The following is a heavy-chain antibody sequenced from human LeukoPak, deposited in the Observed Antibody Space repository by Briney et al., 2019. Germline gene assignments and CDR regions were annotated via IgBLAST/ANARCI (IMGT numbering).Heavy chain of an antibody. V-gene: IGHV1-2*02. CDR2: INPNSGGT. J-gene: IGHJ4*02. CDR3: AISDYGGKSPPLDY. D-gene: IGHD4-23*01. Sequence: ASVKVSCKASGYIFTAYYIHWVRQAPGQGLEWMGWINPNSGGTNYAQKFQGRVTMTRDTSISTAYMELSRLRSDDTAVYYCAISDYGGKSPPLDYWGQGTLVTVSS. CDR1: GYIFTAYY.